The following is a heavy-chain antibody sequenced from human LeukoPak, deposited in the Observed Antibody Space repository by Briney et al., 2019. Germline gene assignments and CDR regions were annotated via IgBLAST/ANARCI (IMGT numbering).Heavy chain of an antibody. CDR1: GGTFSSYA. Sequence: SVKVSCKASGGTFSSYAISWVRQAPGQGLEWMGRIIPILGIANYAQKFQGRVTITADKSTSTAYMELSRLRSDDTAVYYCARATYSSSWYGGAFDIWGQGTMVTVSS. CDR3: ARATYSSSWYGGAFDI. CDR2: IIPILGIA. D-gene: IGHD6-13*01. J-gene: IGHJ3*02. V-gene: IGHV1-69*04.